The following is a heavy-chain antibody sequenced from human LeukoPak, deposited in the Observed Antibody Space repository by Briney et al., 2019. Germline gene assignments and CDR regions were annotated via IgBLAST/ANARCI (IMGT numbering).Heavy chain of an antibody. CDR3: ASGGSGYSSSWYCIDY. J-gene: IGHJ4*02. CDR2: IIPIFGTA. D-gene: IGHD6-13*01. Sequence: SVKVPCKASGGTFSSYAISWVRQAPGQGLEWMGGIIPIFGTANYAQKFQGRVTITADESTSTAYMELSSLRSEDTAVYYCASGGSGYSSSWYCIDYWGQGTLVTVSS. CDR1: GGTFSSYA. V-gene: IGHV1-69*13.